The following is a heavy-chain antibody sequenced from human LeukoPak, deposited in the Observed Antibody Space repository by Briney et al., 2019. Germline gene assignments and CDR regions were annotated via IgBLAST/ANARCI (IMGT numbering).Heavy chain of an antibody. D-gene: IGHD6-13*01. Sequence: GGSLRLSCAASGFTFSSYGMHWVRQAPGKGLEWVAVISYDGSNKYYADSVKGRFTISRDHSKNTLYLQMNSLGAEDTAVYYCAKDRSKAAADPTYYFDYWGQGTLVTVSS. CDR2: ISYDGSNK. CDR3: AKDRSKAAADPTYYFDY. V-gene: IGHV3-30*18. J-gene: IGHJ4*02. CDR1: GFTFSSYG.